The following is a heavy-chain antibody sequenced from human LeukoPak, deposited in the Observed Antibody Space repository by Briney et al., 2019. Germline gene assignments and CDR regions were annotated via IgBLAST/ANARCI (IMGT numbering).Heavy chain of an antibody. CDR2: IYYSGST. D-gene: IGHD2-15*01. CDR3: ARFRYCSGGSCYSGAFDI. Sequence: SETLSLTCTVSGGSISSSSYYWGWIRQPPGKGLEWIGSIYYSGSTYYNPSLKSRVTISVDTSKNQFSLKLSSVTAADTAVYYCARFRYCSGGSCYSGAFDIWAKGQWSPSLQ. CDR1: GGSISSSSYY. J-gene: IGHJ3*02. V-gene: IGHV4-39*01.